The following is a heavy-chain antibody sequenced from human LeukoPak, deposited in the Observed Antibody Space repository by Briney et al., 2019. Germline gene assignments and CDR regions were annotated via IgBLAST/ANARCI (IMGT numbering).Heavy chain of an antibody. Sequence: GGSLRLSCVAPGFSSNIYAMNWVRQAPGKGLEWISAISSSGGTAYYADSVKGRFTISRDNSKNTMYLQMSSLRAEDTAVYYCAKAHIGFKDRIAVAAVLDYWGQGSLVTVSS. CDR1: GFSSNIYA. V-gene: IGHV3-23*01. CDR3: AKAHIGFKDRIAVAAVLDY. J-gene: IGHJ4*02. CDR2: ISSSGGTA. D-gene: IGHD6-19*01.